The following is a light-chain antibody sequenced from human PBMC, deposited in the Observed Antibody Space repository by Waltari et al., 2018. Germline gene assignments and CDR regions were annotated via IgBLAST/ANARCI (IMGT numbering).Light chain of an antibody. CDR2: LAS. V-gene: IGKV1-5*03. Sequence: DIQMTQSPSTLSASIGDRVTITCRASQSLSNWLAWYQQKPGKAPKLLIYLASNRASGVPDRFSGSGSGTDFTLKISRVEAEDVGIYYCMQGIQTPRAFGPGTKVDIK. CDR3: MQGIQTPRA. J-gene: IGKJ3*01. CDR1: QSLSNW.